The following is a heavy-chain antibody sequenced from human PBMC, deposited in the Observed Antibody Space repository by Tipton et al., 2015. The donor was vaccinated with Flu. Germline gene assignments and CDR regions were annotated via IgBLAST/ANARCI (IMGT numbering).Heavy chain of an antibody. D-gene: IGHD6-13*01. CDR1: GFTFRTNG. V-gene: IGHV3-33*01. CDR3: VRDPSRGSSHIHYFDF. Sequence: SGFTFRTNGMHWVRQAPGKGLEWVAHIRSDETTEYADSVKGRFTISRDNAKKSMFLEMNSLRDDDTALYYCVRDPSRGSSHIHYFDFWGQGTPVTVSS. J-gene: IGHJ4*02. CDR2: IRSDETTE.